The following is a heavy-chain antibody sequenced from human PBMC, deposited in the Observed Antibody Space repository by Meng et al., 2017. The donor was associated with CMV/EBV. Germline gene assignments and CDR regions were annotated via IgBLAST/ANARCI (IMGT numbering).Heavy chain of an antibody. CDR3: ARDLGQRGYDFWSGYYTGNNWFDP. D-gene: IGHD3-3*01. J-gene: IGHJ5*02. CDR2: ISYDGSNK. Sequence: SCAASGFTFSSYAMHWVRQAPGKGLEWVAVISYDGSNKYYADSVKGRFTISRDNSKNTLYLQMNSLRAEDTAVYYCARDLGQRGYDFWSGYYTGNNWFDPWGQGTLVTVPS. CDR1: GFTFSSYA. V-gene: IGHV3-30*04.